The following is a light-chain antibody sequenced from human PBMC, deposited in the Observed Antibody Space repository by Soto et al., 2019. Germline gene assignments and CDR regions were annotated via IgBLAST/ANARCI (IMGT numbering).Light chain of an antibody. CDR2: EAS. V-gene: IGKV1-5*03. Sequence: DIQMTQSPSTLSASVGDTVTITCRASQTINSWLAWYQQRPGKAPKLLISEASSLESGVPSRFSGSESGTEFTLTISSLQPDDFAYYYCQQYHTYPWTFGQGTKVEIK. CDR3: QQYHTYPWT. J-gene: IGKJ1*01. CDR1: QTINSW.